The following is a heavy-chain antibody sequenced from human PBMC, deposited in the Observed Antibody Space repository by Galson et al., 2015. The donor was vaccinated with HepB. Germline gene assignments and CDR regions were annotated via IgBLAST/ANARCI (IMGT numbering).Heavy chain of an antibody. V-gene: IGHV3-30*03. Sequence: LRLSCAASGFTFSSYGMHWVRQAPGKGLEWVAVISYDGSNKYYADSVKGRFTISRDNSKNTLYLQMNSLRAEDTAVYYCARDLPYYYDSSGYRGDYYYYGMDVWGQGTTVTVSS. J-gene: IGHJ6*02. CDR2: ISYDGSNK. D-gene: IGHD3-22*01. CDR1: GFTFSSYG. CDR3: ARDLPYYYDSSGYRGDYYYYGMDV.